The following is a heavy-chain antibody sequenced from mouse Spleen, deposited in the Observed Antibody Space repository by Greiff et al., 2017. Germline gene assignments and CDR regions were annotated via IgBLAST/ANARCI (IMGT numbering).Heavy chain of an antibody. J-gene: IGHJ3*01. V-gene: IGHV1-53*01. D-gene: IGHD4-1*01. CDR3: ASSRTGGVLFAY. CDR2: INPSNGGT. CDR1: GYTFTSYW. Sequence: QVQLQQSGTELVKPGASVKLSCKASGYTFTSYWMHWVKQRPGQGLEWIGNINPSNGGTNYNEKFKSKATLTVDKSSSTAYMQLSSLTSEDSAVYYCASSRTGGVLFAYWGQGTLVTVSA.